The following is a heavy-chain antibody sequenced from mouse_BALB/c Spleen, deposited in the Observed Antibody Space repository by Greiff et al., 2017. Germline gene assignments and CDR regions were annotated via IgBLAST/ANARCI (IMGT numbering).Heavy chain of an antibody. CDR1: GFTFSNYW. V-gene: IGHV6-6*02. J-gene: IGHJ4*01. D-gene: IGHD2-10*01. CDR2: IRLKSNNYAT. CDR3: TRAYYGLYYAMDY. Sequence: EVQGVESGGGLVQPGGSMKLSCVASGFTFSNYWMNWVRQSPEKGLEWVAEIRLKSNNYATHYAESVKGRFTISRDDSKSSVYLQMNNLRAEDTGIYYCTRAYYGLYYAMDYWGQGTSVTVSS.